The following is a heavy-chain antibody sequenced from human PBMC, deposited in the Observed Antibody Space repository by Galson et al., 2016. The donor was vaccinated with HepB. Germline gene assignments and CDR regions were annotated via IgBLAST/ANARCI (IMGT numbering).Heavy chain of an antibody. CDR2: ISYDGSNK. J-gene: IGHJ4*02. CDR1: GFTFSSYA. CDR3: VRTLYDYVWGSYRYPQDY. Sequence: SLRLSCAASGFTFSSYAMHWVRQAPGKGLEWVAVISYDGSNKYYADSVKGRFTISRDNSKNTLYLQMNSLRTEDTAVYCCVRTLYDYVWGSYRYPQDYWGQGTLVTVSS. D-gene: IGHD3-16*02. V-gene: IGHV3-30-3*01.